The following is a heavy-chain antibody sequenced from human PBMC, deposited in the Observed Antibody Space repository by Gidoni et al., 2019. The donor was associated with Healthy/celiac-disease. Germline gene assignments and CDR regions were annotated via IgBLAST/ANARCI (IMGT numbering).Heavy chain of an antibody. CDR3: ARDLREYSSSPGWFDP. V-gene: IGHV3-49*05. CDR1: GFTFGAYA. J-gene: IGHJ5*02. CDR2: IRYKAYGGTT. D-gene: IGHD6-6*01. Sequence: EVQLVESGGGLVKPGRSLRLSCSASGFTFGAYAMSWFRQAPGKGLEWVGFIRYKAYGGTTEYAASVKGRFTISRDDSKSITYLQMNSLKTEDTAVYYCARDLREYSSSPGWFDPWGQGTLVTVSS.